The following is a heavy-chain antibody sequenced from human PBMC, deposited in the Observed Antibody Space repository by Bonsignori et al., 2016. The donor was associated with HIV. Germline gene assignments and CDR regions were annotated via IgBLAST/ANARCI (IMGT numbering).Heavy chain of an antibody. D-gene: IGHD5-24*01. Sequence: QVQLQESGPGLVKPSETLSLTCAVSGYSISSGYYWGWIRQPPGKGLEWIGNFYHSGRTYYNPSLKSRVTILPDMSKNQFSLKLSSVTAADTAVYYCVRAIKAYYYFYMDVWGKGDHGHRLL. CDR3: VRAIKAYYYFYMDV. V-gene: IGHV4-38-2*01. J-gene: IGHJ6*03. CDR1: GYSISSGYY. CDR2: FYHSGRT.